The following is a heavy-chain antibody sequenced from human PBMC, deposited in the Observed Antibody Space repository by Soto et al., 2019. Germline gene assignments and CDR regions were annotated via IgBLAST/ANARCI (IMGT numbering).Heavy chain of an antibody. D-gene: IGHD2-15*01. J-gene: IGHJ5*01. Sequence: SETLSLTCSVSGDSISTIDYFWAWIRQPPGQALEYIGYIYKSTTTYYNPSFESRVAISLDTSKSQFSLNVTSVTAAGTAVYFCARGRYCLTGRCFPNWFDSWGQGTLVTVSS. CDR3: ARGRYCLTGRCFPNWFDS. CDR2: IYKSTTT. V-gene: IGHV4-30-4*01. CDR1: GDSISTIDYF.